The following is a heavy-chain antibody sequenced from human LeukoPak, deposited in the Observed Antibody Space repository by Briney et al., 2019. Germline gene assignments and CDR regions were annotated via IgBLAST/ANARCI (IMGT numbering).Heavy chain of an antibody. CDR2: IYTSGST. D-gene: IGHD3-3*01. J-gene: IGHJ5*02. CDR3: ARVLPMGFLEWSLVRGFDP. V-gene: IGHV4-61*02. Sequence: SSETLSLTCTVSGGSISSSSYYWSWIRQPTGEGLEWIGRIYTSGSTNYNPSLKSRVTMSVDTSKNQFSPKLSSVTAADTAVYYCARVLPMGFLEWSLVRGFDPWGQGTLVTVSS. CDR1: GGSISSSSYY.